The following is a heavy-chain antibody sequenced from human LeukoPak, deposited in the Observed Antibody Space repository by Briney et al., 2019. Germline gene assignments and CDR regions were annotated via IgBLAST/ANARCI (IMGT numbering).Heavy chain of an antibody. CDR1: GFTFTNNG. CDR3: ARDLSYTSLDY. CDR2: IWSDGSKK. V-gene: IGHV3-33*01. D-gene: IGHD4-11*01. J-gene: IGHJ4*02. Sequence: QPGRSLRLSCVASGFTFTNNGFHWVRQAPGKGLEWVAAIWSDGSKKYYADSVKGRFTISKDNSKNTLYLQMKSLRAEDTAVYYCARDLSYTSLDYGGQGTLVTVSS.